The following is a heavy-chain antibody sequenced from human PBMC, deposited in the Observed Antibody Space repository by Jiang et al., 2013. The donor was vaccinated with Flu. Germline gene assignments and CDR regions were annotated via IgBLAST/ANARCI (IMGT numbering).Heavy chain of an antibody. CDR1: GYTFTSYW. J-gene: IGHJ4*02. CDR3: ARLSRAYSGYDYVILGLDY. Sequence: GAEVKKPGESLKISCEGSGYTFTSYWIGWVRQMPGKGLEWMGIIYPRDSDTRYSPSFQGQVTISADKSINTAYLQWSSLKASDTAMYYCARLSRAYSGYDYVILGLDYWGQGTLVTVSS. V-gene: IGHV5-51*03. CDR2: IYPRDSDT. D-gene: IGHD5-12*01.